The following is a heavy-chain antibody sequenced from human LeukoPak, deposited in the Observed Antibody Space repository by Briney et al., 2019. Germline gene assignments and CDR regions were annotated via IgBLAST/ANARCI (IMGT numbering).Heavy chain of an antibody. CDR3: ARGDPAWDYDTSSYYPDAFDI. V-gene: IGHV4-59*11. CDR1: GGSITSHY. Sequence: SETLSLTCTVSGGSITSHYCNWIRQPPGKGLEWIGYIYYSGSTNYNPSLESRVTISVDTSKNQSSLKLRPVTAADTAVYYCARGDPAWDYDTSSYYPDAFDIWGQGTMVTVSS. J-gene: IGHJ3*02. D-gene: IGHD3-22*01. CDR2: IYYSGST.